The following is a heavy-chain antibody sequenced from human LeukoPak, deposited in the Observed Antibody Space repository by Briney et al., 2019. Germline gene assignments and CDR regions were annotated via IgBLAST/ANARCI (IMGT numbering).Heavy chain of an antibody. CDR1: GLSFSSYD. J-gene: IGHJ2*01. V-gene: IGHV3-13*01. D-gene: IGHD4-17*01. CDR2: IGTKGDT. Sequence: GGSLRLSCAASGLSFSSYDMHWVRQATGKGLEWVSAIGTKGDTHYSDSVRGRFTISRENCKNSLYLQMNSLRAGDTAVYYCAREMSDTVTWGWYFDLWGRGTLVTVSS. CDR3: AREMSDTVTWGWYFDL.